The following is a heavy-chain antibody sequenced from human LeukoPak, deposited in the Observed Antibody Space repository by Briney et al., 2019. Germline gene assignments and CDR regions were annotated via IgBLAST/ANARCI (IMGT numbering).Heavy chain of an antibody. D-gene: IGHD6-13*01. Sequence: GASVTVSCTASGGTFSSYAISWVRQAPGQGLEWMGGIIPIFGTANYAQKFQGRVTIIADESTSTAYMELSSLRSEDTAVYYCARSRIAAAHFDYWGQGTLVTVSS. V-gene: IGHV1-69*13. CDR1: GGTFSSYA. CDR2: IIPIFGTA. CDR3: ARSRIAAAHFDY. J-gene: IGHJ4*02.